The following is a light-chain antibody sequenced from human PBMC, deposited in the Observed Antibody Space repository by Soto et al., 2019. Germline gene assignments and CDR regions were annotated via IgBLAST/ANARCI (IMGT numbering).Light chain of an antibody. CDR3: QTWDNSTVV. CDR2: EDK. Sequence: SYELTQAPSVSVSPGQTARITCSGVKLGEKFACWYQQKPGQSPVVVIYEDKKRPSAIPERFSGSNSGNTATLTISGTEAMDGADYYCQTWDNSTVVFGGGTKVTVL. CDR1: KLGEKF. V-gene: IGLV3-1*01. J-gene: IGLJ2*01.